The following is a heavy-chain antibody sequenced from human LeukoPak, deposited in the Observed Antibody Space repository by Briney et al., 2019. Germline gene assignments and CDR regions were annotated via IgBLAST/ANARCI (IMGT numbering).Heavy chain of an antibody. CDR1: GFTFSSYW. CDR2: IKQDGSEK. D-gene: IGHD3-3*01. Sequence: GGSLRLSCAASGFTFSSYWMSWVRQAPGKGLEWVANIKQDGSEKYYVDSVKGRFTISRDNAKNSLYLQMNSLRAEDTAVYYCAVTPLTYYDFWSGPIPMDVWGKGTTVTVSS. V-gene: IGHV3-7*01. J-gene: IGHJ6*03. CDR3: AVTPLTYYDFWSGPIPMDV.